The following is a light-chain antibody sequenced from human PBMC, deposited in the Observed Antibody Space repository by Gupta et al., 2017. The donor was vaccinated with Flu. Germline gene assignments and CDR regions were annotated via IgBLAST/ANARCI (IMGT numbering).Light chain of an antibody. CDR2: EVS. CDR1: SSDVGTYNR. CDR3: SSYTSCSTYV. J-gene: IGLJ1*01. V-gene: IGLV2-18*02. Sequence: QSALTQPPSVSGSPGQSVTISCTGTSSDVGTYNRVSWYQQPPGTAPKLMIYEVSNRPSGVPDRFSGSKSGNTASLTISGLQGEDEADYYCSSYTSCSTYVFGTGTKVTVL.